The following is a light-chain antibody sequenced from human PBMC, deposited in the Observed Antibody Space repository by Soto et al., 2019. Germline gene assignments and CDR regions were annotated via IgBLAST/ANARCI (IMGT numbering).Light chain of an antibody. CDR3: QQNYGIPKT. V-gene: IGKV1-39*01. CDR1: QRISSY. J-gene: IGKJ1*01. Sequence: DLQMTQSPFSLSASVGDRGTITCRANQRISSYLYWYQQKPGKAPRLLIYVASSLQSGAASRCSGSGTGTDFTLTISGLQSEDFATYYCQQNYGIPKTFGQGAKVDMK. CDR2: VAS.